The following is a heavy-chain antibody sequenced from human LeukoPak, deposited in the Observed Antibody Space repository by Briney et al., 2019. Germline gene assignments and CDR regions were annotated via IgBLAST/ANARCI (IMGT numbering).Heavy chain of an antibody. D-gene: IGHD3-9*01. CDR3: VKDHGWLLYS. CDR2: ISLDGATT. CDR1: GFTFDNYA. V-gene: IGHV3-23*01. Sequence: GRSLRLSCSASGFTFDNYAMHWVRQAPMKGLEWVSGISLDGATTYYAGSVEGRFTISRDNSKNTLYLQMNSLRADDTAVYYCVKDHGWLLYSWGQGTLVTVPS. J-gene: IGHJ4*02.